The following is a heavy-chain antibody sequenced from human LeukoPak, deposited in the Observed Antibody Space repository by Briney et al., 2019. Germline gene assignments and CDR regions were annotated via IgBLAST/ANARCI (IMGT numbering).Heavy chain of an antibody. J-gene: IGHJ4*02. Sequence: SETLSLTCAVYGGSFSGYYWSWIRQPPGKGLEWIGEINHSGSTNYNPSLKSRVTISVDTSKNQFSLKLSSVTAADTAVYYCARTSWTLFLRGGNFDYWGQGTPVTVSS. D-gene: IGHD2-2*01. V-gene: IGHV4-34*01. CDR2: INHSGST. CDR1: GGSFSGYY. CDR3: ARTSWTLFLRGGNFDY.